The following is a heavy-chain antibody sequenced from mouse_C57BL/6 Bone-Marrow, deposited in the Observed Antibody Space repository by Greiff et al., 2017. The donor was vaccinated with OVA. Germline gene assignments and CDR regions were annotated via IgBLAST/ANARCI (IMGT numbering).Heavy chain of an antibody. Sequence: EVQLQQSGPELVKPGASVKMSCKASGYTFTDYNMNWVKQSHGKSLEWIGYINPNNGGTSYNQKFKGKATLTVNKSSSTAYMELRSLTSEESAVYYCARKTQAWYFDVWGTGTTVTVSS. CDR1: GYTFTDYN. D-gene: IGHD3-2*02. J-gene: IGHJ1*03. CDR2: INPNNGGT. V-gene: IGHV1-22*01. CDR3: ARKTQAWYFDV.